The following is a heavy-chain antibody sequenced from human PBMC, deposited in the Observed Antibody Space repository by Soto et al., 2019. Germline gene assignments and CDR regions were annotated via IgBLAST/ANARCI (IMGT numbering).Heavy chain of an antibody. V-gene: IGHV3-74*01. CDR3: ARDGAYCGGDCYSLWYFDL. D-gene: IGHD2-21*02. CDR2: IHRDGTST. Sequence: EVQLVESGGGLVQPGGSLRLSCEASGLTFSNYWMHWVRQAPGKGLVWVSRIHRDGTSTSYADSVKGRFTISRDNAKNTLYLQTNRLRAEDTAVYYCARDGAYCGGDCYSLWYFDLWGRGTLVTVSS. J-gene: IGHJ2*01. CDR1: GLTFSNYW.